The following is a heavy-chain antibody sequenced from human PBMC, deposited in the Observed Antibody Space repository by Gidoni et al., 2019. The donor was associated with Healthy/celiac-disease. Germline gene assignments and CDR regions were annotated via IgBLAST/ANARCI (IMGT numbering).Heavy chain of an antibody. CDR3: ARGYCSGGSCSRNYYYYYMDV. Sequence: QVQLQESGPGLVKPSETLSLTCPVSGGSISSYYWRWIRQPPGKGLEWIGYIYYSGSTNYNPSLKSRVTISVDTSKNQFSLKLSSVTAADTAVYYCARGYCSGGSCSRNYYYYYMDVWGKGTTVTVSS. J-gene: IGHJ6*03. CDR2: IYYSGST. CDR1: GGSISSYY. V-gene: IGHV4-59*01. D-gene: IGHD2-15*01.